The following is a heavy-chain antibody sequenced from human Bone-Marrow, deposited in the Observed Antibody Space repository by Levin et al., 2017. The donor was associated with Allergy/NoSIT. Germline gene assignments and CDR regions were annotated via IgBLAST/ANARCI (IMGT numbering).Heavy chain of an antibody. J-gene: IGHJ4*02. Sequence: PGGSLRLSCTASGFTFSRHGIHWVRQAPGKGLEWVAFIWYDGSNTYYADSVKGRFTISRDNSKNILYLQMNSLRDKDTAVYYCARDIGYCANGVCSHSESYFDYWGQGTLVTVSS. V-gene: IGHV3-33*01. D-gene: IGHD2-8*01. CDR3: ARDIGYCANGVCSHSESYFDY. CDR2: IWYDGSNT. CDR1: GFTFSRHG.